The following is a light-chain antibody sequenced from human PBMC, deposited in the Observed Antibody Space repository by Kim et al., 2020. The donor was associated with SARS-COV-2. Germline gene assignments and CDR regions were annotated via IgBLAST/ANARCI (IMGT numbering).Light chain of an antibody. CDR3: QQYKNWPRT. Sequence: EIVMTQSPATLSVSPGERATLSCRASQSVSSNLAWYQQKPGQAPRILVYGASTRGTGIPARFSGSGSGTEFTLTISSLQSEDFAVYYCQQYKNWPRTFGQGTKVDIK. CDR2: GAS. J-gene: IGKJ1*01. V-gene: IGKV3-15*01. CDR1: QSVSSN.